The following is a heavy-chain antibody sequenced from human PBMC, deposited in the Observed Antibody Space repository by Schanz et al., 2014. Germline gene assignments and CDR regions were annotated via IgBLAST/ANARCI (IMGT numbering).Heavy chain of an antibody. CDR1: GFTFSSYA. D-gene: IGHD6-6*01. CDR2: ISDNGIST. V-gene: IGHV3-23*01. CDR3: ARDQSPYTNSSDVRYFDY. J-gene: IGHJ4*02. Sequence: EVQLLESGGGLVQPGGSLRLSCVASGFTFSSYAMSWVRQAPGKGLEWVSGISDNGISTYYADSVKGRFSISRENSKNTVNLQMNSLRADDTAVYYCARDQSPYTNSSDVRYFDYWGQGSLVTVSS.